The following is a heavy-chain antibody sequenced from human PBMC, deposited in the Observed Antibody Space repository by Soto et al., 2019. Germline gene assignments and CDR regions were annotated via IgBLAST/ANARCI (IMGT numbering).Heavy chain of an antibody. D-gene: IGHD3-9*01. CDR2: ISAYNGNT. CDR3: ARTYYDILTGYYSGAVDY. V-gene: IGHV1-18*01. CDR1: GYTFTSYG. J-gene: IGHJ4*02. Sequence: QDQLVQSGAEVKKPGASVKVSCKASGYTFTSYGISWVRQAPGQGLEWMGWISAYNGNTNYAQKLQGRVTMTTDTSTSTDYMELRSLRSDDTAVYYCARTYYDILTGYYSGAVDYWGQGTLVTVSS.